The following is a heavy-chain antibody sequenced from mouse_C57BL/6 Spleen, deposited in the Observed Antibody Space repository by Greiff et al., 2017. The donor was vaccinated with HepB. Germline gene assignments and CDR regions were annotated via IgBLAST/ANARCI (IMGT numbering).Heavy chain of an antibody. CDR3: AMGNDYDRIMDY. CDR1: GYAFSSSW. CDR2: IYPGDGDT. V-gene: IGHV1-82*01. J-gene: IGHJ4*01. Sequence: QVQLKQSGPELVKPGASVKISCKASGYAFSSSWMNWVKQRPGKGLEWIGRIYPGDGDTNYNGKFKGKATLTADKSSSTAYMQLSSLTSEDSAVYFCAMGNDYDRIMDYWGQGISVTVSS. D-gene: IGHD2-4*01.